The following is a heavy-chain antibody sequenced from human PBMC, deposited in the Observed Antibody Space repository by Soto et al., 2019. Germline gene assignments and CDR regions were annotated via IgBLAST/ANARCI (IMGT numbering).Heavy chain of an antibody. CDR3: TRMNADSDSHYYAMDV. V-gene: IGHV2-26*03. D-gene: IGHD4-17*01. CDR1: AFSIRNGIMG. J-gene: IGHJ6*02. Sequence: HTETRTMTGTISAFSIRNGIMGVSWIREPPGRALQWLAHFFSDAERSSSTSMQSRLTMSQDTSGTQGVLTMNNMDPQDTGTYFCTRMNADSDSHYYAMDVWCPGTPVTVS. CDR2: FFSDAER.